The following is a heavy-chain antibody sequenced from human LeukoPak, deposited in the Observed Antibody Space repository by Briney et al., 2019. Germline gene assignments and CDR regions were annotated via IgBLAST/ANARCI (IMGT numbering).Heavy chain of an antibody. CDR1: GVFNSRYY. J-gene: IGHJ4*02. D-gene: IGHD6-25*01. CDR3: ARIDPLGFFDQ. Sequence: PSETLSLTCSVSGVFNSRYYWSWVRQPLGKGLEWLGHIFYSGHSNYNASLTSRIRMSVDTSKAQFSLELASVIAADTAVYYCARIDPLGFFDQWGPGILVTVSS. CDR2: IFYSGHS. V-gene: IGHV4-59*12.